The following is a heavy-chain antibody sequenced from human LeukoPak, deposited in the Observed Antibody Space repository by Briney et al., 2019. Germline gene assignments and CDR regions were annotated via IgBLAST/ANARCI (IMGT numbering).Heavy chain of an antibody. D-gene: IGHD2-21*02. CDR2: IIPIFGIA. CDR1: GGTFSSYA. V-gene: IGHV1-69*04. CDR3: ARGVVTATPDPYYYYYGMDV. J-gene: IGHJ6*02. Sequence: SVKVSCKASGGTFSSYAISWVRQAPGQGLEWMGRIIPIFGIANYAQKFQGRVTITADKSTSTAYMELSSLRSEDTAVYYCARGVVTATPDPYYYYYGMDVWGQGTTVTISS.